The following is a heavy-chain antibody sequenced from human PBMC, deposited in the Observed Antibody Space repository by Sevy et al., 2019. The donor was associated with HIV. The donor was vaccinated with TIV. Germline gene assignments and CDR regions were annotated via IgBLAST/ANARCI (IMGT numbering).Heavy chain of an antibody. Sequence: SETLSLTCAVSGGSISSSNWWSWVRQPPGKGLEWIGEIYRSGSTNYNPSLKSRVTISVDKSKNQFSLKRSSVTAADTAVYYCARVMLPDGYDGRGNAFDIWGQGTMVTVSS. CDR1: GGSISSSNW. V-gene: IGHV4-4*02. CDR3: ARVMLPDGYDGRGNAFDI. CDR2: IYRSGST. J-gene: IGHJ3*02. D-gene: IGHD5-12*01.